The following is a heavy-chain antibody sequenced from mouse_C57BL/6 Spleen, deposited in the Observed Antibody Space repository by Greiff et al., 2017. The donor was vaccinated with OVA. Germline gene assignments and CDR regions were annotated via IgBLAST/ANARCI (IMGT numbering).Heavy chain of an antibody. CDR2: IYPGDGDT. J-gene: IGHJ2*01. V-gene: IGHV1-82*01. Sequence: QVQLQQSGPELVKPGASVKISCKASGYAFSSSWMNWVKQRPGKGLEWIGRIYPGDGDTNYNGKFKGKATLTADKSSSTAYMQLSSLTSEDSAVYFCARRIYYGNYGLDYWGQGTTLTVSS. D-gene: IGHD2-1*01. CDR3: ARRIYYGNYGLDY. CDR1: GYAFSSSW.